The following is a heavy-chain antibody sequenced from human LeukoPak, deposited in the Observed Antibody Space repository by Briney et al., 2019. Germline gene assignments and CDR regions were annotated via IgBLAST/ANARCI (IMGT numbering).Heavy chain of an antibody. J-gene: IGHJ5*02. CDR1: GGSISSYY. V-gene: IGHV4-59*01. CDR2: IYYSGST. CDR3: ARGGVVVAATLDP. Sequence: SETLSLTCTVSGGSISSYYWSWLRQPPGKGLEWIGYIYYSGSTNYNPSLKSRVTISVDTSKNQFSLKLSSVTAADTAVYYCARGGVVVAATLDPWGQGTLVTVSS. D-gene: IGHD2-15*01.